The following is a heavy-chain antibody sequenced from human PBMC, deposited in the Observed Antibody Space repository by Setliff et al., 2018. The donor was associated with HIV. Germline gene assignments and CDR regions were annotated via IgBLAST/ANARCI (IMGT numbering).Heavy chain of an antibody. D-gene: IGHD3-16*01. CDR3: ARLRLAVAMSLDYFDL. Sequence: SETLSLTCTVSGGSISSYYWSWIRQPPGKGLEWIGYIYNPGSTNFNPSLQSRVSMSVDVSTNQFSLRLTSVTAADTAVYYCARLRLAVAMSLDYFDLWGQGTLVTVSS. V-gene: IGHV4-4*09. J-gene: IGHJ4*02. CDR1: GGSISSYY. CDR2: IYNPGST.